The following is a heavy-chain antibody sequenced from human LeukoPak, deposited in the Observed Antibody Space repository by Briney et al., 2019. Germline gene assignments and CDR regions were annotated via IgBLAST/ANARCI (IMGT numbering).Heavy chain of an antibody. D-gene: IGHD4-23*01. J-gene: IGHJ3*02. CDR3: ARDSVVTPRDAFDI. CDR2: SIPIFGTA. CDR1: GGTFSSYA. V-gene: IGHV1-69*05. Sequence: ASVKVCCKASGGTFSSYAVSWMRQAPGQWLELMGGSIPIFGTANYAQKFQGRVTITRDTSASTAYMELSSLRSEDTAVYYCARDSVVTPRDAFDIWGQGTMVTVSS.